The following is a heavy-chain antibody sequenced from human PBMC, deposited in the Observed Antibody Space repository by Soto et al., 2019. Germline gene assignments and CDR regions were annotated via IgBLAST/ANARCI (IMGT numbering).Heavy chain of an antibody. V-gene: IGHV4-30-4*01. CDR2: ISYSGST. J-gene: IGHJ5*02. Sequence: PSETLSLTCTVSGGSISSGDYYWSWIRQPPGKGLEWIGYISYSGSTYYNPSLKSRVTISVDTSKNQFSLKLSSVTAADTAVYYCARVVISIVVWFDPWGQGTQVTVSS. CDR1: GGSISSGDYY. CDR3: ARVVISIVVWFDP. D-gene: IGHD1-26*01.